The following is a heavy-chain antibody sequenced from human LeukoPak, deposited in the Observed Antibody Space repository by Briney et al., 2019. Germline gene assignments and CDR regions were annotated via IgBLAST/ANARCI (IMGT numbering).Heavy chain of an antibody. CDR3: ASEKTYGDSQRGPSGSPFDY. CDR1: GFTFSSYE. J-gene: IGHJ4*02. CDR2: ISSSGSTI. D-gene: IGHD4-17*01. V-gene: IGHV3-48*03. Sequence: GGSLRLSCAASGFTFSSYEMNWVRQAPGKGLEWVSYISSSGSTIYCADSVKGRFTISRDNAKNSLYLQMNSLRAEDTAVYYCASEKTYGDSQRGPSGSPFDYWGQGTLVTVSS.